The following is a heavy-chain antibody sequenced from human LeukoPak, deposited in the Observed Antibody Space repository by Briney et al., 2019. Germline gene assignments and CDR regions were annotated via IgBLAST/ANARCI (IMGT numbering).Heavy chain of an antibody. D-gene: IGHD3-10*01. CDR2: IIPLFNTA. Sequence: ASVNVSCKASGGTFSSYAVNWVRQAPGHGLEWMGGIIPLFNTANYAQKFQGRVTIAADESTRTAYMELSSLRSEDTAVYYCARGVINGDQYYYSYYTDVWGKGTAVTVSS. CDR3: ARGVINGDQYYYSYYTDV. J-gene: IGHJ6*03. V-gene: IGHV1-69*13. CDR1: GGTFSSYA.